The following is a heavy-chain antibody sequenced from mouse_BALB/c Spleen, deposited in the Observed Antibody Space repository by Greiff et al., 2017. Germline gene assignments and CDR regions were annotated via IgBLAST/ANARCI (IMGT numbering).Heavy chain of an antibody. CDR2: INPSTGYT. V-gene: IGHV1-7*01. CDR3: ARYYDGYYAWFAY. D-gene: IGHD2-3*01. Sequence: QVQLKESGAELAKPGASVKMSCKASGYTFTSYWMHWVKQRPGQGLEWIGYINPSTGYTEYNQKFKDKATLTADKSSSTAYMQLSSLTSEDTAVYDCARYYDGYYAWFAYWGQGTLVTVAA. J-gene: IGHJ3*01. CDR1: GYTFTSYW.